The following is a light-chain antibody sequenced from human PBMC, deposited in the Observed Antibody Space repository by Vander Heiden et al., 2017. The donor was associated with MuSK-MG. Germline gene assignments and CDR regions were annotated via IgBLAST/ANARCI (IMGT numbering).Light chain of an antibody. CDR1: QSVSSY. Sequence: EIVLTQSPATLSLSPGERATLSCRASQSVSSYLAWYQQKPGQAPRLLIYDAANRATGIPARFSGSGSGTDFTLTISSREPEDLTVYYCPQRSNWPPLTFGAGTKVEIK. CDR3: PQRSNWPPLT. V-gene: IGKV3-11*01. J-gene: IGKJ4*01. CDR2: DAA.